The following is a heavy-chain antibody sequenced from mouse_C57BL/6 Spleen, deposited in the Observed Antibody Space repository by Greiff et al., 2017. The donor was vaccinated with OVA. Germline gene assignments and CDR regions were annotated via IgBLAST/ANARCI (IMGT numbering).Heavy chain of an antibody. Sequence: VHLVESGAELVRPGTSVKVSCKASGYAFTNYLIEWVKQRPGQGLEWIGVINPGSGGTNYNEKFKGKATLTADKSSSTAYMQLSSLTSEDSAVYFCARWGSKEAWFAYWGQGTLVTVSA. D-gene: IGHD1-3*01. CDR3: ARWGSKEAWFAY. CDR2: INPGSGGT. CDR1: GYAFTNYL. V-gene: IGHV1-54*01. J-gene: IGHJ3*01.